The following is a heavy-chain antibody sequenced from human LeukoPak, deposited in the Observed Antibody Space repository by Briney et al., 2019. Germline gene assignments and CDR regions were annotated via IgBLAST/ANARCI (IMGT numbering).Heavy chain of an antibody. D-gene: IGHD3-22*01. CDR1: GGSISSSSYY. Sequence: PSETLSLTCTVSGGSISSSSYYWGWIRQPPGKGLEWIGSIYYSGSTYYNPSLKSRVTISVDTSKNQFSLKLSSVTAADTAVYYCARDWSSGYYSQYNWFDPWGQGTLVTVSS. V-gene: IGHV4-39*07. J-gene: IGHJ5*02. CDR2: IYYSGST. CDR3: ARDWSSGYYSQYNWFDP.